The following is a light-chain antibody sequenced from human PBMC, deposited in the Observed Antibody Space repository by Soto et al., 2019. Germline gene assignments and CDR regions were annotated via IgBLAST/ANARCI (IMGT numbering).Light chain of an antibody. J-gene: IGLJ3*02. V-gene: IGLV1-51*01. CDR2: DSN. CDR1: SSNIGNNY. Sequence: QSVLTQPPSVSAAAGQKVTISCSGSSSNIGNNYVSWYQQFPGTAPKLLIYDSNKRPSGIPDRFSGSKSGTSATLGITGLQTGDEADYYCATWDSSLSGGVFGGGTKLTVL. CDR3: ATWDSSLSGGV.